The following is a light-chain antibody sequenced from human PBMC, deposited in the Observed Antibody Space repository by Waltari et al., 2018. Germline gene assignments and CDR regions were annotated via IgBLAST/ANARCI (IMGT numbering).Light chain of an antibody. CDR3: QQYYSTPYT. V-gene: IGKV4-1*01. CDR2: WAS. J-gene: IGKJ2*01. Sequence: SHSVLYSSDNKNYLAWYRQKPGQPPNLLTYWASTRESGVPGRFSGSGSGTDFTLTISSLQAEDVAVYYCQQYYSTPYTFGQGTKLEIK. CDR1: HSVLYSSDNKNY.